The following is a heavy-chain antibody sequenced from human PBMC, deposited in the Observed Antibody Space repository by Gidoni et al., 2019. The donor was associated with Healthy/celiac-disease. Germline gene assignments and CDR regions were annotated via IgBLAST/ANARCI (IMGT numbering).Heavy chain of an antibody. Sequence: QVQLQESGPGLVKPSETLSLTCTVSGGSISSYYWSWIRQPAGKGLEWIGRIYTSGSTNYNPSLKSRVTMSVDTSKNQFSLKLSSVTAADTAVYYCARSYWVVLDYYDSSGYYFGFDPWGQGTLVTVSS. CDR2: IYTSGST. D-gene: IGHD3-22*01. CDR1: GGSISSYY. V-gene: IGHV4-4*07. J-gene: IGHJ5*02. CDR3: ARSYWVVLDYYDSSGYYFGFDP.